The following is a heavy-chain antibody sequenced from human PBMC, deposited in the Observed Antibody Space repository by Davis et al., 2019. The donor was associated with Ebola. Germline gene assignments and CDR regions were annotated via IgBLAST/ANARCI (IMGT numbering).Heavy chain of an antibody. J-gene: IGHJ3*02. CDR2: IYTSGST. Sequence: PSETLSLTCTVSGGSISSYYWSWIRQPAGKGLEWIGRIYTSGSTNYNPSLKSRVTMSVDTSKNQFSLKLSSVTAADTAVYYCARDGLEGGIIFVAFDIWGQGTMVTVSS. V-gene: IGHV4-4*07. D-gene: IGHD3-10*01. CDR1: GGSISSYY. CDR3: ARDGLEGGIIFVAFDI.